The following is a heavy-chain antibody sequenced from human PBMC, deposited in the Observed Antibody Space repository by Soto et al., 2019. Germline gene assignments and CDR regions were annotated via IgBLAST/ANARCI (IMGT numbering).Heavy chain of an antibody. CDR2: IRSNGGSI. D-gene: IGHD4-17*01. V-gene: IGHV3-48*03. CDR1: ESTFRLYK. Sequence: GGSLRLSCVASESTFRLYKMNWVRQAPGKGLEWISDIRSNGGSIVYADSVRGRFTISRDNAKNSLYLQMNSLRVEDTAVYYCATSSRYGTDPFDIWGQGTMVTVSS. CDR3: ATSSRYGTDPFDI. J-gene: IGHJ3*02.